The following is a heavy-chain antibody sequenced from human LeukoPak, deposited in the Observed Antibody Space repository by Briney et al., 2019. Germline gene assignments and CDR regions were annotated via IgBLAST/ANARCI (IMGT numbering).Heavy chain of an antibody. V-gene: IGHV1-8*01. CDR1: GYTFTSYD. CDR3: ARGPPNWGYDY. CDR2: MSPNSGDT. Sequence: ASVKVSCKASGYTFTSYDFNWVRQATGQRPEWMGWMSPNSGDTGYAQKFRDRVTMTRNTSISTAYMELSSLRSDDTAVYYCARGPPNWGYDYWGPGTLVTVSS. J-gene: IGHJ4*02. D-gene: IGHD7-27*01.